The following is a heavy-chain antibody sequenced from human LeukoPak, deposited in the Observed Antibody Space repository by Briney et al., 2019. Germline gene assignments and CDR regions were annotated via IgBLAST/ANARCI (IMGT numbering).Heavy chain of an antibody. CDR3: ATRDVDTAMAPFDP. J-gene: IGHJ5*02. CDR2: IYTSGST. CDR1: GGSISSGRYY. D-gene: IGHD5-18*01. Sequence: SETLSLTCTVSGGSISSGRYYWSWIRQPAGKGLEWIGRIYTSGSTNYNPSLKSRVTISVDTSKNQFSLKLSSVTAADTAVYYCATRDVDTAMAPFDPWGQGTLVTVSS. V-gene: IGHV4-61*02.